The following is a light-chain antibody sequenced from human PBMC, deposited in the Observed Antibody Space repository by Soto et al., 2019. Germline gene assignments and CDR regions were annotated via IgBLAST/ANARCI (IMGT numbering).Light chain of an antibody. J-gene: IGKJ1*01. CDR3: QKDNSAPWT. V-gene: IGKV1-27*01. CDR1: QGISNY. Sequence: DIPMTQSPSSLSASVGDRVTITCRASQGISNYLAWYQQKPGKVPKLLIYAASTLQSGVPSRFSGSGSGTDFTLTISSPQPEDVTTYYCQKDNSAPWTFGRGTKVEIK. CDR2: AAS.